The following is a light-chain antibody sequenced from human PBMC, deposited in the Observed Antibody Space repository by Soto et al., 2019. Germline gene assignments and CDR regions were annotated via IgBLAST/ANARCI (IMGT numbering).Light chain of an antibody. CDR3: QQYNSYSYT. J-gene: IGKJ2*01. CDR2: DAS. CDR1: QSINNW. Sequence: DIQMTQSPSTLSASVRDRVIITCRASQSINNWLAWYQQKPGKAPKLLIYDASNLESGVPSRFSGSGSGTEFTLTISSLHPDDSATYYCQQYNSYSYTFGQGTKLEIK. V-gene: IGKV1-5*01.